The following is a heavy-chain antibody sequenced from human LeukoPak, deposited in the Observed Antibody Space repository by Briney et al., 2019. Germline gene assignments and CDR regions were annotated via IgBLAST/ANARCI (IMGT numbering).Heavy chain of an antibody. CDR1: GGSISSSSYY. Sequence: SETLSLTCTVSGGSISSSSYYWGWIRQPPGKGLEWIGSIYYSGSTYYNPSLKSRVTISVDTSKNQFSLKLSSVTAADTAVYYCARHYYDSSGYLDYWGRGTLVTVSS. J-gene: IGHJ4*02. V-gene: IGHV4-39*01. D-gene: IGHD3-22*01. CDR2: IYYSGST. CDR3: ARHYYDSSGYLDY.